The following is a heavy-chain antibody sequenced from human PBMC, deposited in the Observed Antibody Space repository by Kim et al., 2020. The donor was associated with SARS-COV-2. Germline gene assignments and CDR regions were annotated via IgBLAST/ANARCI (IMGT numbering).Heavy chain of an antibody. D-gene: IGHD6-6*01. V-gene: IGHV3-74*01. CDR1: GFTFSSSW. CDR2: LKSDGNTP. CDR3: ATPQRGGSSIH. Sequence: GGSLRLSCAASGFTFSSSWMYWVRQAPGKGLVWVSRLKSDGNTPTYADSVKGRFTISRDNAKSTLYLQMNSLRAEDTAVYYCATPQRGGSSIHWGQGTLVTVSS. J-gene: IGHJ4*02.